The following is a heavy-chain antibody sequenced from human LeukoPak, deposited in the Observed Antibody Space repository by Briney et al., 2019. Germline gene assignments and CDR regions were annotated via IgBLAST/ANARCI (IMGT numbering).Heavy chain of an antibody. CDR3: AKSPNQWLAPGYFQH. Sequence: GGSLRLSCAASGFIFSDYAMNWVRQAPGKGLEWVSSIDSSGVATDSADSVMGRFTISRDNSKNSVYLQMNSLRAEDTAVYYCAKSPNQWLAPGYFQHWGQGTLVTVSS. D-gene: IGHD3-22*01. CDR2: IDSSGVAT. J-gene: IGHJ1*01. V-gene: IGHV3-23*01. CDR1: GFIFSDYA.